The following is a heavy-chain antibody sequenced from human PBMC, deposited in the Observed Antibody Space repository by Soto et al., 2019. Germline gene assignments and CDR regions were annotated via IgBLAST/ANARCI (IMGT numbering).Heavy chain of an antibody. CDR2: ISSSSSYI. CDR1: GFTFSSYS. J-gene: IGHJ6*02. V-gene: IGHV3-21*01. CDR3: ARAFGAAQIDYYYYYGMDV. D-gene: IGHD3-10*01. Sequence: PRGSLRLSCAASGFTFSSYSMNWVRQAPGKGLEWVSSISSSSSYIYYADSVKGRFTISRDNAKNSLYLQMNSLRAEDTAVYYCARAFGAAQIDYYYYYGMDVWGQGTAVTVSS.